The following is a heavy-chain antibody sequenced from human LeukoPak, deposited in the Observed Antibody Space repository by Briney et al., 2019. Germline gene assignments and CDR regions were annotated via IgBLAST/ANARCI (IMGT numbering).Heavy chain of an antibody. CDR1: GYTFTSYD. D-gene: IGHD2-21*01. Sequence: ASVKVSCKASGYTFTSYDINWVRQATGQGLEWMGWMNPNSGNTGYAQKLQGRVTMTTDTSTSTAYMELRSLRSDDTAVYYCARDPGIAAFDIWGQGTMVTVSS. J-gene: IGHJ3*02. V-gene: IGHV1-8*02. CDR3: ARDPGIAAFDI. CDR2: MNPNSGNT.